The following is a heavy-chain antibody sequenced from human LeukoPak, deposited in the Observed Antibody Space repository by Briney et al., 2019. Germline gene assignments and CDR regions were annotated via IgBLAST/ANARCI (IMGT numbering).Heavy chain of an antibody. D-gene: IGHD5-18*01. CDR2: IYYSGST. Sequence: SETLSLTCTVSGGSISSGDYYWSWIRQPPGKGLEWIGYIYYSGSTYYNPSLKSRVTISVDTSKNQFSLKLSSVTAADTAVYYCARASGYSYGYYFDYWGQGTLVTVPS. CDR1: GGSISSGDYY. CDR3: ARASGYSYGYYFDY. V-gene: IGHV4-30-4*08. J-gene: IGHJ4*02.